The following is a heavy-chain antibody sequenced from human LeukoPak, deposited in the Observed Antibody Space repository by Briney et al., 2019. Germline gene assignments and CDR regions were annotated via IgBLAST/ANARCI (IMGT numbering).Heavy chain of an antibody. D-gene: IGHD4-11*01. V-gene: IGHV3-23*01. CDR1: GFTFSSYE. Sequence: GGSLRLSCAASGFTFSSYEMNWVRQAPGKGLEWISTISGSGGSTYYVDSVKGRFTISRDNSKNTLYLQMNSLRAEDTAIYYCAKDQQSISYSPWGQGTLVTVSS. CDR3: AKDQQSISYSP. CDR2: ISGSGGST. J-gene: IGHJ5*02.